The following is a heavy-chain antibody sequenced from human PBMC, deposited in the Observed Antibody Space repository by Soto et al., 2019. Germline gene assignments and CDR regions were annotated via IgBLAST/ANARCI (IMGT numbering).Heavy chain of an antibody. CDR2: IIPIFGTA. J-gene: IGHJ6*02. CDR3: ARGPYEFWSGYYRPDFHSGMDV. D-gene: IGHD3-3*01. CDR1: GGTFSSYA. Sequence: SVKVSCKASGGTFSSYAISWVRQAPGQGLEWMGGIIPIFGTANYAQKFQGRVTITADESTSTAYMELSSLRSEDTAVYYCARGPYEFWSGYYRPDFHSGMDVWGQGTTVTVSS. V-gene: IGHV1-69*13.